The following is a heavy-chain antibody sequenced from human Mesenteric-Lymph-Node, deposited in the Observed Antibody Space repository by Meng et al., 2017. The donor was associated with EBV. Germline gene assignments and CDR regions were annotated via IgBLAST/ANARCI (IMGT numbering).Heavy chain of an antibody. CDR3: ARTIAGEYGDYVVPLDY. D-gene: IGHD4-17*01. J-gene: IGHJ4*02. V-gene: IGHV4-34*01. CDR2: INAGEST. Sequence: GHVQRWGGGLLRPSWTLSLTCAVCGGSFSGYYWTWSRQPPGKGLEWIGEINAGESTNYNPSLKSRVTMSIDTSKNQFSPKLSSVTAADTAVYYCARTIAGEYGDYVVPLDYWGQGTLVTVSS. CDR1: GGSFSGYY.